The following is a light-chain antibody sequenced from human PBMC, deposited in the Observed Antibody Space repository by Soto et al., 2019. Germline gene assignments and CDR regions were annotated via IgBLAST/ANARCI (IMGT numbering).Light chain of an antibody. Sequence: DIQLTQSPSFLSASVGDRVTITCRPSQGIGSFLAWYQQKPGKAPRLLIYSASTLQSGVSLRFSGSGSGTEFTLTISSLQSEDFATYYCQQFNSYPPTFGQGTKVEIK. V-gene: IGKV1-9*01. CDR1: QGIGSF. CDR3: QQFNSYPPT. CDR2: SAS. J-gene: IGKJ1*01.